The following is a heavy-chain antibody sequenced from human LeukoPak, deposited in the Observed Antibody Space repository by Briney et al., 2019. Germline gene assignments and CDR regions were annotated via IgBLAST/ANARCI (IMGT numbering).Heavy chain of an antibody. CDR2: ISGSGGST. J-gene: IGHJ4*02. V-gene: IGHV3-23*01. CDR1: GFTFADYG. D-gene: IGHD2-15*01. CDR3: AKGHGGLDY. Sequence: GGSLRLSCTASGFTFADYGMSWVRQVPGKGLEWVSGISGSGGSTYYADSVKGRFTISRDNSKNALYLQMNSLRAEDTAVYYCAKGHGGLDYWGQGTLVTVSS.